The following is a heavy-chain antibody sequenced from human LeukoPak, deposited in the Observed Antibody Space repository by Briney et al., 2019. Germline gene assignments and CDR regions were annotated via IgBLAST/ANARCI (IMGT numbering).Heavy chain of an antibody. J-gene: IGHJ4*02. CDR1: GYTFTGYY. Sequence: ASVTVSCTASGYTFTGYYMHWVRQAPGQGLEWMGRINPNSGGTNYAQKFQGRVTMTRDTSISTAFMELSRLRSDDTAVYYCARARRTPPDYWGQGTLVTVSS. CDR2: INPNSGGT. V-gene: IGHV1-2*06. CDR3: ARARRTPPDY.